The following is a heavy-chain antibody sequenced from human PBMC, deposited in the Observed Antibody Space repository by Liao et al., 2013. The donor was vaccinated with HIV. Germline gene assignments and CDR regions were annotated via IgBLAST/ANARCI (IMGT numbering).Heavy chain of an antibody. CDR1: GGSFSGYY. CDR2: INHSGST. J-gene: IGHJ3*02. CDR3: AKSPGDIVVVAHSAFDI. Sequence: QVQLQQWGAGLLKPSETLSLTCAVYGGSFSGYYWSWIRQPPGKGLEWIGEINHSGSTNYNPSLKSRVTISVDTSKNQFSLKLSSVTAADTAVYYCAKSPGDIVVVAHSAFDIWGQGTMVTVSS. D-gene: IGHD2-15*01. V-gene: IGHV4-34*01.